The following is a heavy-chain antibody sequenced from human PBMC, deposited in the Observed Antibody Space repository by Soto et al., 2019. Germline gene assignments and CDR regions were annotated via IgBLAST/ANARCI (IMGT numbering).Heavy chain of an antibody. J-gene: IGHJ3*02. Sequence: QLQLQESGPGLVKPSETLSLTCTVSGGSISSSSSYWGWIRQPPAKGLEWIGSIYYSGSTYYNPSLKSRVTISVDTSKNQFSLKLSSVTAADTAVYYCARHTTWIQLWLGAFDIWGQGTMVTVSS. V-gene: IGHV4-39*01. CDR3: ARHTTWIQLWLGAFDI. CDR2: IYYSGST. CDR1: GGSISSSSSY. D-gene: IGHD5-18*01.